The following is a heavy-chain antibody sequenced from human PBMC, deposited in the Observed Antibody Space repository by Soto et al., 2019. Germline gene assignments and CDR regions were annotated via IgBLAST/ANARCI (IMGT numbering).Heavy chain of an antibody. CDR1: GGSISSGGYY. CDR3: ARDGRFGELLPRGSSRGSSPDDY. CDR2: IYYSGST. Sequence: QVQLQESGPGLVKPSQTLSLTCTVSGGSISSGGYYWSWIRQHPGKGLEWIGYIYYSGSTYYNPSLKSRVTISVDTSKNQFSLKLSSVTAADTAVYYCARDGRFGELLPRGSSRGSSPDDYWGQGTLVTVSS. J-gene: IGHJ4*02. V-gene: IGHV4-31*03. D-gene: IGHD3-10*01.